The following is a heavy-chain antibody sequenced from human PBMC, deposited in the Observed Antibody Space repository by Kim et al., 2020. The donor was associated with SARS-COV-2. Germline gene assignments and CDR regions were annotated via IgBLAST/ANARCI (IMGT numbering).Heavy chain of an antibody. CDR3: AKEFSRVYREVAPRAAFDY. V-gene: IGHV3-9*01. CDR1: GFTFDDYA. J-gene: IGHJ4*02. Sequence: GGSLRLSCAASGFTFDDYAMHWVRQAPGKGLEWVSGIRWNSGSIGYADSVKGRFTISRDNAKNSLYLQMNSLRAEDTALYYCAKEFSRVYREVAPRAAFDYWGQGTLVTVSS. D-gene: IGHD2-15*01. CDR2: IRWNSGSI.